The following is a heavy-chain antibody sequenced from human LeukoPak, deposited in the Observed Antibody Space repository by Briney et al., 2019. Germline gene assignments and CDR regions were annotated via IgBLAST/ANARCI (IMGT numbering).Heavy chain of an antibody. CDR2: IYYSGNT. CDR3: ARVGSGSFDY. J-gene: IGHJ4*02. Sequence: SETLSLTCTVSGDSISSYYWSWIRQPPGKGLEWIGCIYYSGNTNYNPSLKSRVTISIDTSKNQFSLKLTSVTAADTAVYYCARVGSGSFDYWGQGTLVTVSS. CDR1: GDSISSYY. V-gene: IGHV4-59*01. D-gene: IGHD3-10*01.